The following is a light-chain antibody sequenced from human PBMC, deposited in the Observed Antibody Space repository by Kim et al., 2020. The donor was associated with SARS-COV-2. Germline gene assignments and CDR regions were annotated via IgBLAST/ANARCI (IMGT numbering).Light chain of an antibody. CDR2: GAS. CDR3: QQYAGSPLSAT. V-gene: IGKV3-20*01. J-gene: IGKJ4*01. Sequence: SPGERATLSCRASQTVNNYLAWYQQKPGQAPRLLIYGASSRATGIPDRFSGSGSGTDFTLTISRLEPEDFAVFYCQQYAGSPLSATFGGGTKLEIK. CDR1: QTVNNY.